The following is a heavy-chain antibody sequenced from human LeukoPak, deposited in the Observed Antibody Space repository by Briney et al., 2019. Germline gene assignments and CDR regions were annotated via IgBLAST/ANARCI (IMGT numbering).Heavy chain of an antibody. Sequence: SETLSLTCTVSGGSISSSSYYWGWIRQPPGKGLEWIGSIYYSGSTYYNPSLKSRVTISVDTSKNQFSLKLSSVTAADTAVYYCARQIFQLGVNWFDPWGQGTLVTVSS. J-gene: IGHJ5*02. CDR3: ARQIFQLGVNWFDP. V-gene: IGHV4-39*01. D-gene: IGHD7-27*01. CDR2: IYYSGST. CDR1: GGSISSSSYY.